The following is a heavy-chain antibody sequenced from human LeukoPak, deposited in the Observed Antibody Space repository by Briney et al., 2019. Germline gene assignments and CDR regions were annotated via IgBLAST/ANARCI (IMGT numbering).Heavy chain of an antibody. CDR2: ISSSSSYI. CDR3: ARVPSDY. V-gene: IGHV3-21*01. CDR1: GFSFSTYS. J-gene: IGHJ4*02. Sequence: GGSLRLSCAASGFSFSTYSMNWVRQAPGKGLEWVSSISSSSSYIYYADSVKGRFTISRDNAKNSVYLEMNSLRVEDTAVYYCARVPSDYWGQGALVTVSS.